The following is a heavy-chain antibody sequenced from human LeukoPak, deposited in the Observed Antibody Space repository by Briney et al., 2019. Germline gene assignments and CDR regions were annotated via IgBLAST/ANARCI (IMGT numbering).Heavy chain of an antibody. Sequence: PSETLSLTCTVSGGSFNSGIYYWSWIRQPAGKGLEWVGRIYTSGSTNYNPSLKSRVTISVDTSKNQFSLQLTSVTAADTAVYYCARAMRVDRFFDYWGQGILVTVSS. V-gene: IGHV4-61*02. CDR1: GGSFNSGIYY. CDR3: ARAMRVDRFFDY. D-gene: IGHD5-12*01. J-gene: IGHJ4*02. CDR2: IYTSGST.